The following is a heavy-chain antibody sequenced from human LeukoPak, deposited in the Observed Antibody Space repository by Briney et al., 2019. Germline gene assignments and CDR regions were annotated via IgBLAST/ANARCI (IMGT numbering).Heavy chain of an antibody. D-gene: IGHD2-15*01. V-gene: IGHV3-43D*04. Sequence: PGGSLRLSCAASGFTFSHYWMHWVRQAPGKGLEWVSLISWDGDSAYYADSVKGRFTISRDNRKNSLFLQMNSLRREDTGLYFCAKGASATSFFGFWGQGTLVTVSS. CDR2: ISWDGDSA. CDR1: GFTFSHYW. J-gene: IGHJ4*02. CDR3: AKGASATSFFGF.